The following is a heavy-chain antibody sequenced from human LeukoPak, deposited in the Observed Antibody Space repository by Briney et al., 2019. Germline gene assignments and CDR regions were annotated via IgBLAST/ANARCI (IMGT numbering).Heavy chain of an antibody. Sequence: GGSLRLSCAASGFAFSNAWMNWVRQAPGKGLEWVGRIKSKTDGGTTDYAAPVKGRFTISRDDSKNTLYLQMNSLKTEDTAVYYCTTVYTMIAPGADYWGQGTLVTVSS. CDR1: GFAFSNAW. J-gene: IGHJ4*02. V-gene: IGHV3-15*07. D-gene: IGHD3-22*01. CDR2: IKSKTDGGTT. CDR3: TTVYTMIAPGADY.